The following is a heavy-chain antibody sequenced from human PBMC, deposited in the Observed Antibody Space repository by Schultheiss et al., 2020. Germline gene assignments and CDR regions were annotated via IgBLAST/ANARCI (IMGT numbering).Heavy chain of an antibody. CDR2: ISYDGGSK. CDR3: ARDRDTIFSDGMDV. Sequence: GESLKISCAASGFTFSSYGMHWVRQAPGKGLEWVALISYDGGSKYYADSVKGRFTISRDSSQNTLFLQMNSLRADDTALYYCARDRDTIFSDGMDVWGQGTTVTVS. V-gene: IGHV3-30*19. CDR1: GFTFSSYG. D-gene: IGHD3-9*01. J-gene: IGHJ6*02.